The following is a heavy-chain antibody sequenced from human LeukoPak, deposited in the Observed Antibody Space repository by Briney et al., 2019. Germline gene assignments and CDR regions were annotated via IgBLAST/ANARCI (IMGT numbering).Heavy chain of an antibody. CDR3: ARDQGITIFGVVIDYYYYYGMDV. D-gene: IGHD3-3*01. Sequence: GGSLRLSCAASGFTFSSYAMHWVRQAPGKGLEWVAVISNDGSNKYYADSVKGRFTISRDNSKNTLYLQMNSLRAEDTAVYYCARDQGITIFGVVIDYYYYYGMDVWGQGTTVTVSS. J-gene: IGHJ6*02. V-gene: IGHV3-30-3*01. CDR2: ISNDGSNK. CDR1: GFTFSSYA.